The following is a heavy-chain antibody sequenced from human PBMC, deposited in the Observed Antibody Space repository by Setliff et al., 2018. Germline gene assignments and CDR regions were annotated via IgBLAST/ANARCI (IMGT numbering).Heavy chain of an antibody. CDR2: IYPGDSDT. J-gene: IGHJ4*02. D-gene: IGHD5-12*01. Sequence: PGESLKISCRGSGYTFSDYWIDWVRQMPGKGLEWMGIIYPGDSDTRYSPSVQGHVTISADKSTRTAYLQWNRLKASDTAIYYCARTLRYGGYLLAYWGQGTLVTVS. CDR1: GYTFSDYW. V-gene: IGHV5-51*01. CDR3: ARTLRYGGYLLAY.